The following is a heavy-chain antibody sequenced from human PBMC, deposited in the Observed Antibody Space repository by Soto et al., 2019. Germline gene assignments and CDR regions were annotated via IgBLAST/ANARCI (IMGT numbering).Heavy chain of an antibody. V-gene: IGHV3-23*01. CDR2: ISGSGGST. CDR3: AKSPLFGSGSDYNALGYFDY. Sequence: GGSLRLSCAASGFTFSSYAMSWVRQAPGKGLEWVSAISGSGGSTYYADSVKGRFIISRDNSKNTLYLQMNSLGVEDTAVYYCAKSPLFGSGSDYNALGYFDYWGQGTLVTVSS. D-gene: IGHD3-10*01. CDR1: GFTFSSYA. J-gene: IGHJ4*02.